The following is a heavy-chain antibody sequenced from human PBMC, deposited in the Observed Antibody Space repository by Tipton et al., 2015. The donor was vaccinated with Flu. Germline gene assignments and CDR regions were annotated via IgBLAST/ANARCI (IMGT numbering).Heavy chain of an antibody. Sequence: TLSLTCTVSGGSISSGSYYWSWIRQPAGKGLEWIGRIYTSGSTNYNPSLKSRVTISVDTSKNQFSLKLSSVTAADAAIYYCARSGSYHHYYFDLWGRGTLVSVSS. V-gene: IGHV4-61*02. CDR2: IYTSGST. J-gene: IGHJ2*01. D-gene: IGHD1-26*01. CDR3: ARSGSYHHYYFDL. CDR1: GGSISSGSYY.